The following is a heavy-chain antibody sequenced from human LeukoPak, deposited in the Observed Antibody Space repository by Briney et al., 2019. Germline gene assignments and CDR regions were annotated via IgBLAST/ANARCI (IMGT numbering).Heavy chain of an antibody. Sequence: KTSETLSLTCTVSGGSISSSSYYWGWVRQPPGEGLEWIGSIYYSGSTYYDPSLKSRVTISVDTSKNQFSLKLSSVTAADTAVYYCAREDGWFDPWGQGTLVTVSS. CDR2: IYYSGST. V-gene: IGHV4-39*07. D-gene: IGHD5-24*01. J-gene: IGHJ5*02. CDR1: GGSISSSSYY. CDR3: AREDGWFDP.